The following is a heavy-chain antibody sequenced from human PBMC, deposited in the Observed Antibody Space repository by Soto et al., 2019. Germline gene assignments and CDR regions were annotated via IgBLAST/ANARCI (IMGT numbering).Heavy chain of an antibody. CDR2: IYHSGST. Sequence: QVQLQESGPGLVKPSGTLSLTCAVSGGSISSSNWWSWVRQPPGKGLEWIGEIYHSGSTNYNPSLTSRVTISVDKSKNQFSLKLSSVTAADTAVYYCARDMYYDILTGYQKSDAFDIWGQGTMVTVSS. CDR1: GGSISSSNW. D-gene: IGHD3-9*01. J-gene: IGHJ3*02. V-gene: IGHV4-4*02. CDR3: ARDMYYDILTGYQKSDAFDI.